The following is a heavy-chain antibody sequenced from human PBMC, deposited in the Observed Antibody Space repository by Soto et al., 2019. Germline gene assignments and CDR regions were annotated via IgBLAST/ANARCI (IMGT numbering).Heavy chain of an antibody. Sequence: QVHLQESGPGLVKPSETLSLTCIVSSDSTTNYYWTWIRQSPGKGLEWIGYMHDSGRSNYNPSLKSRVKISVDTSKKQFSLKLNSVTAADTAVYYCARVGGTRGWYWGQGTLVTVSS. V-gene: IGHV4-59*01. CDR3: ARVGGTRGWY. D-gene: IGHD2-15*01. CDR2: MHDSGRS. J-gene: IGHJ4*02. CDR1: SDSTTNYY.